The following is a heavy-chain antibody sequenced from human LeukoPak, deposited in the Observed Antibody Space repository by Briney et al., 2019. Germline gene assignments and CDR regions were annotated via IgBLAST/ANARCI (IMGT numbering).Heavy chain of an antibody. CDR1: GGSIRSYF. CDR3: ARGWWALYYDRSGYPDAFDI. V-gene: IGHV4-59*01. Sequence: SETLSLTCTVSGGSIRSYFWSWLRQPPGKGLEWIGYIYHSGSTNYNPSLKSRVTISVDTSKNQFSLKLNSVTAADTAVYYCARGWWALYYDRSGYPDAFDIWGQGTMVTVSS. J-gene: IGHJ3*02. D-gene: IGHD3-22*01. CDR2: IYHSGST.